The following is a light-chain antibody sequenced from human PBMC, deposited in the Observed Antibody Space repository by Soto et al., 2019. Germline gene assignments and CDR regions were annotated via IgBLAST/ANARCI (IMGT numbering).Light chain of an antibody. Sequence: EIAVTQSPTTLSVSPGERATLSCTTSQSVSRDLAWYQQKPGQPPRLLIYDASTRATGVPARFSGSGSGTDFTLTITSLQSEDFAVYYCQEYLNWPRFTFGGGTKVDVK. J-gene: IGKJ4*01. CDR1: QSVSRD. V-gene: IGKV3-15*01. CDR3: QEYLNWPRFT. CDR2: DAS.